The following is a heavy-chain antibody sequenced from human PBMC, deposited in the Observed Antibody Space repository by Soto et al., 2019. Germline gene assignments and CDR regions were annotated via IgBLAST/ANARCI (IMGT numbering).Heavy chain of an antibody. CDR3: AREKVGTTFFDN. CDR2: IYPSVSS. D-gene: IGHD1-1*01. J-gene: IGHJ4*02. CDR1: GFAISRGYY. Sequence: SETLSLTCIVSGFAISRGYYWSWVRQPPGKGLEWIGSIYPSVSSYHNPSLATRLRLSIDTSKNQFTLNLTSVTAADTALYFCAREKVGTTFFDNWGQGIPVPVYS. V-gene: IGHV4-38-2*02.